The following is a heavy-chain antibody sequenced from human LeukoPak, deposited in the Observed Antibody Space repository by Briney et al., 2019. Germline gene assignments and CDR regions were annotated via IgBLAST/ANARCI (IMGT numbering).Heavy chain of an antibody. CDR3: ARNRRRDYYFDY. CDR2: IYHSGST. V-gene: IGHV4-30-2*01. CDR1: GGSISSGGYY. J-gene: IGHJ4*02. D-gene: IGHD3-16*02. Sequence: SETLSLTCTVSGGSISSGGYYWSWIRQHPGKGLEWIGYIYHSGSTYYNPSLKSRVTISVDRSKNQFSLKLSSVAAADTAVYYCARNRRRDYYFDYWSQGTLVTVSS.